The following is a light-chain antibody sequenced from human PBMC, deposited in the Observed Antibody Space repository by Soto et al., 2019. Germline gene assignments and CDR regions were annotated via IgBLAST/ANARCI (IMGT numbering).Light chain of an antibody. Sequence: DIVMTQSPDSLAVFLGERATINCKSSQSVLFSSNNKNYLAWYQQKPGQPPKLLIYWASTREVGVPDRFSGSGSGTDFTLTISSVQAEDVAVYYCQQYSSTHLTFGGGTKVDIK. V-gene: IGKV4-1*01. CDR3: QQYSSTHLT. CDR2: WAS. CDR1: QSVLFSSNNKNY. J-gene: IGKJ4*01.